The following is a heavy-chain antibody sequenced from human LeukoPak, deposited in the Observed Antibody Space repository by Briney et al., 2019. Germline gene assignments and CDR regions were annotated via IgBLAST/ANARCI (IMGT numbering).Heavy chain of an antibody. Sequence: GGSLRLSCAASGFTFDDYTMHWVRQAPGKGLEWVSLISWDGGSTYYADSVKGRFTISRDNSKNSLYLQMNSLRTEDTALYYGSGSSSYFDYWGQGTLVTVPS. D-gene: IGHD3-10*01. CDR2: ISWDGGST. CDR1: GFTFDDYT. V-gene: IGHV3-43*01. CDR3: SGSSSYFDY. J-gene: IGHJ4*02.